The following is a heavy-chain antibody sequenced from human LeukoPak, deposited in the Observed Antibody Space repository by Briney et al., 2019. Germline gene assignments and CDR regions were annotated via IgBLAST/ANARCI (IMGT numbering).Heavy chain of an antibody. CDR3: ARDHPDIVVVVAATGNAFDI. J-gene: IGHJ3*02. CDR1: GDTFSSNA. Sequence: ASVKVSCKASGDTFSSNAISWVRQAPGQGLEWMGWISAYNGNTNYAQKLQGRVTMTTDTSTSTAYMELRSLRSDDTAVYYCARDHPDIVVVVAATGNAFDIWGQGTMVTVSS. D-gene: IGHD2-15*01. V-gene: IGHV1-18*01. CDR2: ISAYNGNT.